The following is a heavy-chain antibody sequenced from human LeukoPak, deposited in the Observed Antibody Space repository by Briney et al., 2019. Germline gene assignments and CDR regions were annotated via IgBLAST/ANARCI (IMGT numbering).Heavy chain of an antibody. CDR2: ISGSGGST. CDR1: GFTFSSYA. CDR3: AKAPRGAVAGTSHFDY. Sequence: GGSLRLSCAASGFTFSSYAMSWVRQAPGKGLEWVSAISGSGGSTYYADSVKGRLTISRDNSKNTLYLQMNSLRAEDTAVYYCAKAPRGAVAGTSHFDYWGQGTLVTVSS. D-gene: IGHD6-19*01. V-gene: IGHV3-23*01. J-gene: IGHJ4*02.